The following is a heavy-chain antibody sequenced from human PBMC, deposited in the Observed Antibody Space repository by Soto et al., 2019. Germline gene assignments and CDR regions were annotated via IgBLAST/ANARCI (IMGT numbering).Heavy chain of an antibody. V-gene: IGHV1-69*13. CDR3: ASPMVRGVHYYYGMDV. CDR1: GGTFSSYA. CDR2: IIPIFGTA. J-gene: IGHJ6*02. Sequence: GASVKVSCKASGGTFSSYAISWVRQAPGQGPEWMGGIIPIFGTANYAQKFQGRVTITADESTSTAYMELSSLRSEDTAVYYCASPMVRGVHYYYGMDVWGQATTVTVS. D-gene: IGHD3-10*01.